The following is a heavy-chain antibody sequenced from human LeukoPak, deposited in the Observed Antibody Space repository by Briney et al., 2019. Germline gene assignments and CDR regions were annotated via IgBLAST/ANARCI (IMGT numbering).Heavy chain of an antibody. CDR3: ARDSLMRYNWNYVAEFDY. CDR2: IIPIFGIA. V-gene: IGHV1-69*04. J-gene: IGHJ4*02. CDR1: GGTFSSYA. D-gene: IGHD1-7*01. Sequence: SVKVSCKASGGTFSSYAISWVRQAPGQGLEWMGRIIPIFGIANYAQKFQGRVTITADKSTSTAYMELSSLRSEDTAVYYCARDSLMRYNWNYVAEFDYWAREPWSPSPQ.